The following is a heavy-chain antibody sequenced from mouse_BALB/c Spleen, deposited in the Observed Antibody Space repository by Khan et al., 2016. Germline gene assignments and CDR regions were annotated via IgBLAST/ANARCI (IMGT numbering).Heavy chain of an antibody. CDR2: INPYNDGT. D-gene: IGHD2-4*01. CDR1: GYTFTSYV. J-gene: IGHJ2*01. V-gene: IGHV1S136*01. Sequence: VQLQQSGPELVKPGASVKMSCKASGYTFTSYVMYWVKQKPGQGLEWIGYINPYNDGTKYNEKFKGKATLTSDKSSSTAYMKPSSLTSEDSAVYYCARRRYYDYDGLDYWGQGTTLTVSS. CDR3: ARRRYYDYDGLDY.